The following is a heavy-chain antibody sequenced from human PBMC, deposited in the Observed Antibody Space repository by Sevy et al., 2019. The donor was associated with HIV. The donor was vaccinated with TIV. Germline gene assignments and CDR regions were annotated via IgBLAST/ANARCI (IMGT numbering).Heavy chain of an antibody. J-gene: IGHJ1*01. Sequence: SETLSLTCTVSGYSISSGYYWGWIRQPPGKGLEWIGSIYHSGSTYYNPSLKSRVTISVDTSKNQFSLKLTSVTAADTAVDYCARAGYYDSGGYFAGPSSSEYFQHWGQGTLVTVSS. CDR1: GYSISSGYY. CDR2: IYHSGST. CDR3: ARAGYYDSGGYFAGPSSSEYFQH. V-gene: IGHV4-38-2*02. D-gene: IGHD3-22*01.